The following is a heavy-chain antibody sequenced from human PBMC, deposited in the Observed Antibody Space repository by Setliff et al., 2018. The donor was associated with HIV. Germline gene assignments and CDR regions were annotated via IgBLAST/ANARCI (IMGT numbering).Heavy chain of an antibody. V-gene: IGHV1-2*06. D-gene: IGHD3-10*01. Sequence: ASVKVSCKASGYTFTGYYMHWVRQAPGQGLEWMGRINPNSGGTKYAQKFQGRVTMTRDTSISTAYMELSRLRSDDTAVYYCARDWNYYGSGSYPGYWGQGTLVTVSS. J-gene: IGHJ4*02. CDR2: INPNSGGT. CDR1: GYTFTGYY. CDR3: ARDWNYYGSGSYPGY.